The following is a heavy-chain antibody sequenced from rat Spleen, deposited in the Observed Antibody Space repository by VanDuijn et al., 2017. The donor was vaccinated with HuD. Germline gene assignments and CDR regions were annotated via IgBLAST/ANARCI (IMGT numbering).Heavy chain of an antibody. CDR3: TTGGYYRGRGDA. CDR1: GFTFSGYV. V-gene: IGHV5-43*01. CDR2: INSDSSDI. D-gene: IGHD1-11*01. Sequence: EVRLVATGGGLVQPGSSLKVSCVASGFTFSGYVMHWFRQAPEHGIQWLAYINSDSSDIHYTETVKGRFTITRDKAKSSLYLQMYSLRSEDTATYYCTTGGYYRGRGDAWGQGASVTVAS. J-gene: IGHJ4*01.